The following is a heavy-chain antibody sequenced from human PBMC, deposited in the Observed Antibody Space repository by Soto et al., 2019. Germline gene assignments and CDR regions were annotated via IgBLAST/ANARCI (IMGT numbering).Heavy chain of an antibody. Sequence: DVQLVESGGGLVKPGGSLRLSCAASGFTFNTYDMNWVRQAPGKGLEWVSSITTSSAYIYYADSLKGRITISRDNANNSLFLQMTSLTAGDTAVYCWRRSRTARLVRHSWLDTWGQGTRVTVSS. CDR3: RRSRTARLVRHSWLDT. V-gene: IGHV3-21*01. CDR1: GFTFNTYD. CDR2: ITTSSAYI. J-gene: IGHJ5*02. D-gene: IGHD3-16*01.